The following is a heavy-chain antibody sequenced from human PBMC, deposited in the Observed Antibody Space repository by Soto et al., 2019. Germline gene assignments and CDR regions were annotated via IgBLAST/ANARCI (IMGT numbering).Heavy chain of an antibody. Sequence: PGGSLRLSCAASGFIFSNHWMSWVRQAPGKGLEWVANIKQDGSEKNYLDSVKGRFTVSRDNAKNSLYLQMNSLRAEDTAVYYCARDVAAGGDYWGQGTLVTVSS. V-gene: IGHV3-7*01. CDR3: ARDVAAGGDY. D-gene: IGHD6-13*01. CDR2: IKQDGSEK. J-gene: IGHJ4*02. CDR1: GFIFSNHW.